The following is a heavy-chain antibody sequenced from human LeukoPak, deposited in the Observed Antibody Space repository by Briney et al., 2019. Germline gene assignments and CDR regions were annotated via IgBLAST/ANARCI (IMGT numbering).Heavy chain of an antibody. CDR1: GFTFSSYS. CDR2: INQGGSEK. V-gene: IGHV3-7*01. J-gene: IGHJ6*02. CDR3: ARVPHTGYCSGGSCSPYYYGMDV. Sequence: GGSLRLSCAASGFTFSSYSMNWVRQAPGKGLEWVANINQGGSEKYYVDSVKGRFTISRDNAKNSLYLQMNSLRAEDTAVYYCARVPHTGYCSGGSCSPYYYGMDVWGQGTTVTVSS. D-gene: IGHD2-15*01.